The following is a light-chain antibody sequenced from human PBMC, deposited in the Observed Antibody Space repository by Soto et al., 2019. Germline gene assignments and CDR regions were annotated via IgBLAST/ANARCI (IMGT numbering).Light chain of an antibody. V-gene: IGKV1-39*01. CDR3: QQSYSTPYT. Sequence: DIQMTQSPSSLSASVGDRVTITCRASQSITNYLNWYQQKPGKVPKLLMYAISTLQSGVPSRFGGSGSGTEFTLTISSLQPDDFATYYCQQSYSTPYTFGQGTKVDIK. CDR2: AIS. J-gene: IGKJ2*01. CDR1: QSITNY.